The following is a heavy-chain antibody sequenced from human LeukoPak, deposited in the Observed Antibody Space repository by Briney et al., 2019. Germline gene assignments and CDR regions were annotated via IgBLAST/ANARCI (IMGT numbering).Heavy chain of an antibody. CDR1: GGSISSYY. D-gene: IGHD3-10*01. CDR2: IYTSGST. J-gene: IGHJ4*02. CDR3: ARDRRSEGGVRASFDY. Sequence: PSETLSLTCTVSGGSISSYYWSWIRQPAGKGLEWIGRIYTSGSTNYNPSLKSRVTMSVDTSKNQFSLKLNSVTAGDTAVYYCARDRRSEGGVRASFDYWGQGTLVTVSS. V-gene: IGHV4-4*07.